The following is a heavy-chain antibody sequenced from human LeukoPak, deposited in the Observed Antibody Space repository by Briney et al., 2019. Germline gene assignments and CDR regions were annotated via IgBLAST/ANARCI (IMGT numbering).Heavy chain of an antibody. CDR1: GFTFGSYS. D-gene: IGHD3-16*01. CDR3: AKDGGSHRADPPR. J-gene: IGHJ4*02. V-gene: IGHV3-48*02. CDR2: ISSGSSIM. Sequence: GGSLRLSCVASGFTFGSYSMNWVRQAPGKGLEWVSYISSGSSIMYYADSVKGRFSISRDNAKNSLFLRMDSLRDDDTAVYYCAKDGGSHRADPPRWGQGTVVTVS.